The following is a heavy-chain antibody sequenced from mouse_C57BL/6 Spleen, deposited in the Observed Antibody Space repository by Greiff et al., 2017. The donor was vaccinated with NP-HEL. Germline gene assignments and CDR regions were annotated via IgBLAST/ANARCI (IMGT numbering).Heavy chain of an antibody. Sequence: VQLQQPGAELVRPGSSVKLSCKASGYTFTSYWMPWVKQRPIQGLEWIGNIYPSDSETHYNQKFKDKATLTVDKSSSTAYMQLSSLTSEDSAVYYCARDYGSSSWYFDVWGTGTTVTVSS. J-gene: IGHJ1*03. CDR2: IYPSDSET. CDR1: GYTFTSYW. V-gene: IGHV1-52*01. CDR3: ARDYGSSSWYFDV. D-gene: IGHD1-1*01.